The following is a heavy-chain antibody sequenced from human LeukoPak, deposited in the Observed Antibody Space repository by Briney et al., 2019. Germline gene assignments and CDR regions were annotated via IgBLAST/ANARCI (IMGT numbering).Heavy chain of an antibody. D-gene: IGHD2/OR15-2a*01. Sequence: PGGSLRLSCAASGFTFSSYAMSWVRQAPGKGLEWVSAISGSGGSTYYADSVKGRFTISRDNSKNTLYLQMNSLRAEDTAVYYCAKAEYSPVGRLNWFDPWGQGTLVTVSS. J-gene: IGHJ5*02. V-gene: IGHV3-23*01. CDR2: ISGSGGST. CDR3: AKAEYSPVGRLNWFDP. CDR1: GFTFSSYA.